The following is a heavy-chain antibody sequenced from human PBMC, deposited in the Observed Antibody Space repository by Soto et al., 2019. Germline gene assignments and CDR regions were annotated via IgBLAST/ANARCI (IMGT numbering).Heavy chain of an antibody. CDR3: TRHTVDY. Sequence: EVPLVESGGGLVQPGGSLKLSCAASGFSFSDSAIHWFRQASGKGLEWVGRTRSKAHSYATAFAASVKGRFTISRDDSKNTVYLQMNSLKTEDTAVYYCTRHTVDYWGQGTLVTVS. D-gene: IGHD4-4*01. V-gene: IGHV3-73*02. CDR2: TRSKAHSYAT. CDR1: GFSFSDSA. J-gene: IGHJ4*02.